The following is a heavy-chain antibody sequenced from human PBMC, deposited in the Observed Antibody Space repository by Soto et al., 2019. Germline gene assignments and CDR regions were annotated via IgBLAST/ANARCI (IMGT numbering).Heavy chain of an antibody. CDR3: ARDFDPDFSSIWALHYPSCTAV. V-gene: IGHV1-18*01. CDR1: GYTFTSYG. D-gene: IGHD6-13*01. CDR2: ISAYNGNT. J-gene: IGHJ6*03. Sequence: ASVKISCKASGYTFTSYGISWVRQAPGQGLEWMGWISAYNGNTNYAQKLQGRVTMTTDTSTSTAYMELRSLRSDDTAVYYCARDFDPDFSSIWALHYPSCTAVWANRTTV.